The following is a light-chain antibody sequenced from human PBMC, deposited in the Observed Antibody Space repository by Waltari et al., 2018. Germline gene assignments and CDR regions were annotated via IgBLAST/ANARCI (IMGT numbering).Light chain of an antibody. CDR1: QNVSQNH. CDR3: HQYGSSIRS. J-gene: IGKJ1*01. V-gene: IGKV3-20*01. CDR2: AAA. Sequence: EIVLTQSPGTLSLSPGATAILSCRASQNVSQNHVAWFQVKPGQPPRLLIYAAANRAPGVPVKFSGRGSGTDLSLTILIVEPEDFAVYSCHQYGSSIRSFGQGTKVEVK.